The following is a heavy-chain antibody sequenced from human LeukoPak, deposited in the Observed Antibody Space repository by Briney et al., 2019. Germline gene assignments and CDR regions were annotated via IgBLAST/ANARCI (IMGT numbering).Heavy chain of an antibody. CDR3: ARDLQSVPQGAFDI. V-gene: IGHV3-21*01. CDR2: ISSSSSYI. Sequence: PGGSLRLSCAASGFTFSSYSMNWVRQAPGKGLEWVSSISSSSSYIYYADSVKGRFTISRDNAKNSLYLQMSSLRAEDTAVYYCARDLQSVPQGAFDIWGQGTMVTVSS. D-gene: IGHD4-11*01. J-gene: IGHJ3*02. CDR1: GFTFSSYS.